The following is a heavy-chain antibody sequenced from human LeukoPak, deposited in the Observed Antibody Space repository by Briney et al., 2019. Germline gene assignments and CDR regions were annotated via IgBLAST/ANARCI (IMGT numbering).Heavy chain of an antibody. J-gene: IGHJ4*02. Sequence: GRSLRLSCAASGFTFSTYAMHWVREAPGKGLEYVSAISTNGGGTYYANSVKGRFTISRDNSKNTLYLQMGSLRAEDMAVYYCARYCNGGSGDSGYGYWGQGTLVTVSS. V-gene: IGHV3-64*01. CDR1: GFTFSTYA. D-gene: IGHD2-15*01. CDR2: ISTNGGGT. CDR3: ARYCNGGSGDSGYGY.